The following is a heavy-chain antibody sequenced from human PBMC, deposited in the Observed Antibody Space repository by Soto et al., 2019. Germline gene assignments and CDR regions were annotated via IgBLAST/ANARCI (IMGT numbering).Heavy chain of an antibody. CDR2: IYYGGST. Sequence: QVQLQESGPGVVKPSQTLSLTCTVSGGSITSGGYYWSWLRQHPGKGLEWIGYIYYGGSTYSNPSLKRQVTKSVDTSKNQFSLKPSSVTAGDTAVYYCASGYDDDAFDIWGQGTMVTVSS. CDR3: ASGYDDDAFDI. J-gene: IGHJ3*02. CDR1: GGSITSGGYY. V-gene: IGHV4-31*01. D-gene: IGHD3-22*01.